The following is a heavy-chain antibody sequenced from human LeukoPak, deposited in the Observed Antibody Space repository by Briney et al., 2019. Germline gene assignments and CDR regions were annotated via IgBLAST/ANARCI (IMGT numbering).Heavy chain of an antibody. CDR3: ARDGYYDILTGYLLEGWFDP. J-gene: IGHJ5*02. V-gene: IGHV3-30*04. CDR1: GFTFNNYA. CDR2: ISYDGSNK. D-gene: IGHD3-9*01. Sequence: GGSLRLSCVASGFTFNNYAMHWVRQAPGKGLEWVAVISYDGSNKYYADSVKGRFTISRDNSKNTLYLQMNSLRAEDTAVYYCARDGYYDILTGYLLEGWFDPWGQGTLVTVSS.